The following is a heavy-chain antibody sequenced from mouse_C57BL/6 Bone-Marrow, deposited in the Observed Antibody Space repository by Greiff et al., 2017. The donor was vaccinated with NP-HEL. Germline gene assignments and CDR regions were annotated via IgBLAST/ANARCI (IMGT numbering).Heavy chain of an antibody. CDR1: GYTFTTYP. Sequence: QVQLKQSGAELVKPGASVKMSCKASGYTFTTYPIEWMKQNHGKSLEWIGNFHPYNDDTKYNEKFKGKATLTVEKSSSTVYLELSRSTSDDSAVYYCARGPHYDTHWYFDVWGTGTTVTVSS. CDR2: FHPYNDDT. V-gene: IGHV1-47*01. CDR3: ARGPHYDTHWYFDV. J-gene: IGHJ1*03. D-gene: IGHD1-1*01.